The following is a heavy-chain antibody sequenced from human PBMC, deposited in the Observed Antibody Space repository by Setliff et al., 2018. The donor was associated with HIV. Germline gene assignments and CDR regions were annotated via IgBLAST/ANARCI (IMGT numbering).Heavy chain of an antibody. CDR2: IYYSGNT. V-gene: IGHV4-39*07. D-gene: IGHD2-2*02. Sequence: SETLSLTCNVSGGSIRRSDYSWGWIRQPPGKGLEWIGNIYYSGNTYYNPSLKSRVIISVDTSRSQFSLKLSSVTAADTAMYYCVRIPDYWGQGTLVTVSS. CDR1: GGSIRRSDYS. CDR3: VRIPDY. J-gene: IGHJ4*02.